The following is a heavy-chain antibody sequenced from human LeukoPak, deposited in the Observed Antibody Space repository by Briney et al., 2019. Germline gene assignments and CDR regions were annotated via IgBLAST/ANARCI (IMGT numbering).Heavy chain of an antibody. CDR2: ISPTGSTT. J-gene: IGHJ4*02. V-gene: IGHV3-74*01. CDR1: GFSFSGHW. D-gene: IGHD6-6*01. Sequence: GGSLRLSCTASGFSFSGHWMHWARHLPGKGLVWVSRISPTGSTTSYADSVKGRFTVSRDNAKNTLYLQVNNLRAEDTAVYYCARGPNSNWSGLDFWGQGTLVTVSS. CDR3: ARGPNSNWSGLDF.